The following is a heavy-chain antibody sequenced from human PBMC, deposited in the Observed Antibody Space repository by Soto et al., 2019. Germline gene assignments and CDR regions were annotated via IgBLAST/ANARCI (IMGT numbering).Heavy chain of an antibody. Sequence: GGSLRLSCAASGFTFSSYGMHWVRQAPGKGLEWVAVIWYDGSNKYYADSVKGRFTISRDNSKNTLYLQMNSLRAEDTAVYYCARERESSGWYQPHFQHWGQGTLVTVSS. D-gene: IGHD6-19*01. V-gene: IGHV3-33*01. CDR3: ARERESSGWYQPHFQH. CDR2: IWYDGSNK. J-gene: IGHJ1*01. CDR1: GFTFSSYG.